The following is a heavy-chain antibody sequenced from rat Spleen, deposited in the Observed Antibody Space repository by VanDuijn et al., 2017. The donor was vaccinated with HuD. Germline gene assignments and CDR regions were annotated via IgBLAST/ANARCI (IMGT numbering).Heavy chain of an antibody. CDR3: ARLYYSPYFDY. CDR1: GFSLTSNG. CDR2: IWAGGST. D-gene: IGHD1-1*01. J-gene: IGHJ2*01. Sequence: QVQLKESGPGLMQPSETLSLTCTVSGFSLTSNGVGWVRQPLGKGLVWMGTIWAGGSTNYNSAVQSRLSISRDTSKSQVFLKMNSLQPEDTGTYYCARLYYSPYFDYWGQGVMVTVSS. V-gene: IGHV2-72*01.